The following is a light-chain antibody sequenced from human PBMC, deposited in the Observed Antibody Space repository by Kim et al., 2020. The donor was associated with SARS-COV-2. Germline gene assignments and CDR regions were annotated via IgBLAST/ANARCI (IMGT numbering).Light chain of an antibody. Sequence: DIQMTQSPSSLSASVGDRVTITCRAGQSITSYLNWYQQKAGKAPKLLIYAASTLHSGVPSRFSGRGSGTDFTLTIRSLEPEDFATYYLQQSYRSSYTLGKGTNLEI. J-gene: IGKJ2*01. CDR3: QQSYRSSYT. CDR2: AAS. V-gene: IGKV1-39*01. CDR1: QSITSY.